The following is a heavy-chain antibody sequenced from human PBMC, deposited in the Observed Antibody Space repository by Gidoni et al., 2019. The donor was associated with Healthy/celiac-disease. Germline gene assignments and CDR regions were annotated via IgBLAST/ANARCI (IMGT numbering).Heavy chain of an antibody. Sequence: QVQLVQSGAEVKKPGASVKVSCKASGYTFTSSGISWVRQAPGQGLEWMGWISAYNGNTNYAQKLQGRVTMTTDTSTSTAYMELRSLRSDDTAVYYCARDRADTDTYYYYGMDVWGQGTTVTVSS. V-gene: IGHV1-18*01. CDR1: GYTFTSSG. CDR3: ARDRADTDTYYYYGMDV. CDR2: ISAYNGNT. J-gene: IGHJ6*02. D-gene: IGHD5-18*01.